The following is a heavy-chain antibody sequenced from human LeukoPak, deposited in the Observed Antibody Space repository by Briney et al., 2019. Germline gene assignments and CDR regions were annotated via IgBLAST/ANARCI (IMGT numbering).Heavy chain of an antibody. D-gene: IGHD4-11*01. V-gene: IGHV4-39*01. J-gene: IGHJ5*02. CDR2: IYYSGST. CDR3: ARLTNDWFDP. Sequence: PSETLSLTCTVSGGSISSSSYYWGWIRQPPGKGLEWIGSIYYSGSTFYNPSLTSRVTISVDTSKNQFSLKLSSVTAADTAVYYCARLTNDWFDPWGQGTLVTVSS. CDR1: GGSISSSSYY.